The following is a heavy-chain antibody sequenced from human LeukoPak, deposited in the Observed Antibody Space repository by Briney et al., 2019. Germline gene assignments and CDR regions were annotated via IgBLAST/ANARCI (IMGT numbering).Heavy chain of an antibody. V-gene: IGHV3-33*01. Sequence: AGGSLRLSCAASGFTFSSYGMHWVRQAPGKGLEWVAAIWYDGSNKYYADSVKGRFTISRDNSKNTLYLQMNSLRAEDTAVYYCARALYCSGGSCYSGGMAYWGQGTLLTVSS. D-gene: IGHD2-15*01. CDR2: IWYDGSNK. J-gene: IGHJ4*02. CDR3: ARALYCSGGSCYSGGMAY. CDR1: GFTFSSYG.